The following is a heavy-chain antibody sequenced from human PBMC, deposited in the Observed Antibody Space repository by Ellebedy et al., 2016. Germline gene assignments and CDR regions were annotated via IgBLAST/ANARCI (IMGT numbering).Heavy chain of an antibody. D-gene: IGHD5-18*01. V-gene: IGHV3-30*18. J-gene: IGHJ4*02. CDR2: ISYNGSNK. Sequence: GGSLRLSCAASGFTFSDYGIHWVRQAPGKGLEWVAVISYNGSNKYYADSVKGRVTISRDNSKNTLYLQMNSLRAEDTAVYHCAKDGTIYSYGYGGIDYWGQGTLVTVSS. CDR1: GFTFSDYG. CDR3: AKDGTIYSYGYGGIDY.